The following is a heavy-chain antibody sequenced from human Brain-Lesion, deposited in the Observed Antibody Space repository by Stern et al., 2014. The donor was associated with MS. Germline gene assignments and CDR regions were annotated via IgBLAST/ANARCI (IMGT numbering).Heavy chain of an antibody. CDR2: IIPIFGSP. CDR1: GGTFRTYP. CDR3: AKDGPALVTNWFDP. D-gene: IGHD5-18*01. J-gene: IGHJ5*02. Sequence: VQLVESGPEVKKPGSSVQVACKASGGTFRTYPITWLRQAPGQGLEGIGRIIPIFGSPNYAQKFQGRVTITADRSTTTVYMKLSSLKSDDAAVYYCAKDGPALVTNWFDPWGRGTLVTVSS. V-gene: IGHV1-69*06.